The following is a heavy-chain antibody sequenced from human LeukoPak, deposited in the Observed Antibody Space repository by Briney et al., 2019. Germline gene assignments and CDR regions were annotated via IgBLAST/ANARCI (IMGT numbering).Heavy chain of an antibody. CDR1: GYTFTGSY. CDR2: VYPNRGGT. D-gene: IGHD6-13*01. CDR3: GRERLGGIAAGGRLWFVP. Sequence: ASVKISCTASGYTFTGSYMYWVRHTPGQGLEWVGRVYPNRGGTNYEQKFQSSVTTTTDTSTSTAYMELRSVRADATPASYYGRERLGGIAAGGRLWFVPWGQGTLVTVSS. J-gene: IGHJ5*02. V-gene: IGHV1-2*06.